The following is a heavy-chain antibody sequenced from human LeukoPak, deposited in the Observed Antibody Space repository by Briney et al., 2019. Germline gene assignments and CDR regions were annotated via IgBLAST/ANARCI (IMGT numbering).Heavy chain of an antibody. J-gene: IGHJ4*02. Sequence: ASVKVSCKASGYTFTDYYMHWVRQAPGQGLEWMGWINTNTGNPTYAQGFTGRFVFSLDTSVSTAYLQISSLKAEDTAVYYCARGPYYYDSSGYYYAFDYWGQGTLVTVSS. CDR2: INTNTGNP. CDR3: ARGPYYYDSSGYYYAFDY. V-gene: IGHV7-4-1*02. CDR1: GYTFTDYY. D-gene: IGHD3-22*01.